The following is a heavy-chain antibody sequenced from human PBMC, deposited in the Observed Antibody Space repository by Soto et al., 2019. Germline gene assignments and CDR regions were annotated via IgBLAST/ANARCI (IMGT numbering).Heavy chain of an antibody. Sequence: QLLLQESGPGLVKPSGTLSLTCAVSGGPIGTNNWWHWIRQSPGKGLEWIGEIHHTGSINYSPSLKSRVIMSIDESKNQFSLSLSSVTAADTAMYFCARERGAGTYQGFDYWGQGTLVTVSS. D-gene: IGHD1-26*01. CDR2: IHHTGSI. CDR1: GGPIGTNNW. CDR3: ARERGAGTYQGFDY. V-gene: IGHV4-4*02. J-gene: IGHJ4*02.